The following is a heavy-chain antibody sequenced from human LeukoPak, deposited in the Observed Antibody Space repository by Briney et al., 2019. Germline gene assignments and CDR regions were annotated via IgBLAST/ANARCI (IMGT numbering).Heavy chain of an antibody. CDR2: INPNSGGT. D-gene: IGHD6-13*01. CDR3: ARARTSSWPTDY. CDR1: GYTLTGYY. J-gene: IGHJ4*02. Sequence: ASVKVSCKASGYTLTGYYMHWVRQAPGQGLEWMGRINPNSGGTNYAQKFQGSVTMTRDTSISTAYMELSRLRSDDTAVYYCARARTSSWPTDYWGQGTLVTVSS. V-gene: IGHV1-2*06.